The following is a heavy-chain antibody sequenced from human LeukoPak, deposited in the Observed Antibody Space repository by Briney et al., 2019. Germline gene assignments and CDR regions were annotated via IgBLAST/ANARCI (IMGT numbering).Heavy chain of an antibody. CDR2: INSDGSST. CDR1: GFTFSSYW. Sequence: GGSLRLSCAASGFTFSSYWMHWVRQAPGKGLVWVSRINSDGSSTSYADSVKGRFTISRDNAKNTLYLQMNSLRAEDTAVYYCARRELLWNSSGWYPHNDYWGQGTLVTVSS. D-gene: IGHD6-19*01. CDR3: ARRELLWNSSGWYPHNDY. V-gene: IGHV3-74*01. J-gene: IGHJ4*02.